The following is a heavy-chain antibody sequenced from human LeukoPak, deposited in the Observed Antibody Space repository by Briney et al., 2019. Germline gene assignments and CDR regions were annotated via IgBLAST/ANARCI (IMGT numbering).Heavy chain of an antibody. D-gene: IGHD6-19*01. CDR1: GYTSTSYA. Sequence: GASVKVSCKASGYTSTSYAISWVRQAPGQGLEWMGGIIPIFGTANYAQKFQGRVTITADKSTSTAYMELSSLRSEDTAVYYCATEFDSSGWYSPNYWGQGTLVTVSS. J-gene: IGHJ4*02. V-gene: IGHV1-69*06. CDR2: IIPIFGTA. CDR3: ATEFDSSGWYSPNY.